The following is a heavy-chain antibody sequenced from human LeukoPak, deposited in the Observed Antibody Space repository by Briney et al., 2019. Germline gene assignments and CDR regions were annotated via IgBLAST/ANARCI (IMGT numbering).Heavy chain of an antibody. V-gene: IGHV4-39*07. CDR2: IYHSGST. D-gene: IGHD3-16*01. J-gene: IGHJ4*02. CDR1: GDSISSSIYY. CDR3: ARDIGGLAYFDY. Sequence: PSETLSLTCTVSGDSISSSIYYWAWIRQPPGKGLEWIGNIYHSGSTYYNPSLQSRVSISVDTAKAQFSLRLSSVTAADTAVYYCARDIGGLAYFDYWGQGTLVTVSS.